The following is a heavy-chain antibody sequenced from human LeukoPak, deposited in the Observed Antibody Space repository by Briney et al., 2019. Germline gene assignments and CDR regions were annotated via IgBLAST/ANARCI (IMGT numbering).Heavy chain of an antibody. Sequence: PGGSLRLSCAASGFTFFTYSMNWVRQAPGKGLEWISKISDSNGAIDYADSVKGRFTISRDNAENSLYLQMNSLRAEDTAVYYCARGFAYNDFWSGYSLTYMDVWGKGTTVTVSS. J-gene: IGHJ6*03. D-gene: IGHD3-3*01. V-gene: IGHV3-48*04. CDR3: ARGFAYNDFWSGYSLTYMDV. CDR2: ISDSNGAI. CDR1: GFTFFTYS.